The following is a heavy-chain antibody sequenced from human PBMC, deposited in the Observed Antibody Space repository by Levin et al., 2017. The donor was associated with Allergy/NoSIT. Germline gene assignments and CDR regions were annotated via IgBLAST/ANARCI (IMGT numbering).Heavy chain of an antibody. Sequence: GGSLRLSCAASGFTFDDYGMSWVRQAPGKGLEWVSGINWNGGSTGYADSVKGRFTISRDNAKNSLYLQMNSLRAEDTALYYCARGVGSAAGTKGRYWFDPWGQGTLVTVSS. J-gene: IGHJ5*02. CDR1: GFTFDDYG. CDR2: INWNGGST. CDR3: ARGVGSAAGTKGRYWFDP. V-gene: IGHV3-20*04. D-gene: IGHD6-13*01.